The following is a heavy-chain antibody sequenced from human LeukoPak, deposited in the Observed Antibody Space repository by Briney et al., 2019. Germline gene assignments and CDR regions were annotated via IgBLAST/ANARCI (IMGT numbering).Heavy chain of an antibody. CDR2: IRGSGGST. CDR1: GFSFSSYA. V-gene: IGHV3-23*01. D-gene: IGHD3-22*01. Sequence: GGSLSLSCAVSGFSFSSYATSWVSQAPGKGLEWVSSIRGSGGSTYYADSVNGRLTTSRDNSKNTLYQQTDSLRAEDMAVYDCAPDPSYYYDSSGYEFDFWGQGTLVTVSS. CDR3: APDPSYYYDSSGYEFDF. J-gene: IGHJ4*02.